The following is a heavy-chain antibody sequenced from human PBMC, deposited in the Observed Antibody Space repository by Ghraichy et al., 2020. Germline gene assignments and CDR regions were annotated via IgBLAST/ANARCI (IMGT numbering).Heavy chain of an antibody. CDR2: IYTSGST. Sequence: SETLSLTCTVSGGSISSYYWSWIRQPPGKGLEWIGYIYTSGSTNYNPSLKSRVTISVDTSKNQFSLKLSSVTAADTAVYYCARHGNSGYGYYYYGMDVWGQGTTVTVSS. CDR3: ARHGNSGYGYYYYGMDV. CDR1: GGSISSYY. J-gene: IGHJ6*02. D-gene: IGHD5-12*01. V-gene: IGHV4-4*09.